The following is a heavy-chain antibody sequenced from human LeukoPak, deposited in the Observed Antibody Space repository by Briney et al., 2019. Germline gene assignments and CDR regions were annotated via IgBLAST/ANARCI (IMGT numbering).Heavy chain of an antibody. D-gene: IGHD3-10*01. CDR3: ATGITMVRGVIITDSSVGAFDI. Sequence: ASVKVSCKVSGYTLTELSMHWVRQAPGKGLEWMGGFDPEDGETIYAQKFQGRVTMTEDTSTDTAYMELSSLRSEDTAVYYCATGITMVRGVIITDSSVGAFDIWGQGTMVTVSS. CDR2: FDPEDGET. J-gene: IGHJ3*02. V-gene: IGHV1-24*01. CDR1: GYTLTELS.